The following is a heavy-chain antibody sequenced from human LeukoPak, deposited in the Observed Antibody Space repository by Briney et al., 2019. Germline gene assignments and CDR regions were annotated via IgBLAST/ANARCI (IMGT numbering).Heavy chain of an antibody. J-gene: IGHJ3*02. V-gene: IGHV1-8*03. D-gene: IGHD1-26*01. CDR3: ARSGSWVHAFDI. CDR2: MNPNSVNT. CDR1: GYTFTSYD. Sequence: GASVKVSCKASGYTFTSYDINCVRQATGQALEWIGWMNPNSVNTGYAQKFQCRVTITRNTSISTAYMELSSLRSEDTAVYYCARSGSWVHAFDIWGQGTMVTVSS.